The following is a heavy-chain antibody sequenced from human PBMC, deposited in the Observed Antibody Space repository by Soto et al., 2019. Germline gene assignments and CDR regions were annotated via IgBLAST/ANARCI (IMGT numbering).Heavy chain of an antibody. V-gene: IGHV3-13*01. D-gene: IGHD5-12*01. J-gene: IGHJ2*01. CDR2: IGTAGDT. CDR3: VRASRWLQSRYFDL. Sequence: LRLSCAASGFTLGSYDMHWVRQVTGKGLEWVSGIGTAGDTYYPGSVKGRFTISREKAKNSLYLQMDSLRAGDTAVYYCVRASRWLQSRYFDLWGRGTLVTVSS. CDR1: GFTLGSYD.